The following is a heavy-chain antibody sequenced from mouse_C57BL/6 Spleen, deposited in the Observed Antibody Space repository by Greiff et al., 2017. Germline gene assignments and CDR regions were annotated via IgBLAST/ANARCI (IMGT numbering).Heavy chain of an antibody. CDR3: ARTTMDWAIDF. V-gene: IGHV3-6*01. CDR2: ISYDGSN. J-gene: IGHJ1*01. Sequence: ESGPGLVKPSQSLSLTCSVTGYSIPSGDYWNWIRQFPGNKLEWMGYISYDGSNNYNPSLKNRISITRETSKNQFFLKFDSVTTEDTATSYWARTTMDWAIDFWGQGTPGTVSS. D-gene: IGHD2-1*01. CDR1: GYSIPSGDY.